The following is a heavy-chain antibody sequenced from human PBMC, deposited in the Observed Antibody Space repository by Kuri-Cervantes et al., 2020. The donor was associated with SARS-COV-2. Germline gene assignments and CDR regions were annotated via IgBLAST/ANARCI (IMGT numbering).Heavy chain of an antibody. J-gene: IGHJ3*02. V-gene: IGHV4-39*01. D-gene: IGHD6-13*01. Sequence: SETLSLTCTVSGGSISSSSYYWGWIRQPPGKGLEWIGSIYHSGSTYYNPSLKSRVTISVDTSKNQFSLKLSSVTAADTAVYYCACLGGYSSSWYQMEAFDIWGQGTMVTVSS. CDR3: ACLGGYSSSWYQMEAFDI. CDR2: IYHSGST. CDR1: GGSISSSSYY.